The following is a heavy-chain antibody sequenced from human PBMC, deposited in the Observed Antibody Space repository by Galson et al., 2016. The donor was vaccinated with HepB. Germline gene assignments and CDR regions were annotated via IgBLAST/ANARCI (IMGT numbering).Heavy chain of an antibody. J-gene: IGHJ4*02. V-gene: IGHV3-23*01. CDR2: ISTRRTT. CDR1: GFVFSNFG. D-gene: IGHD1-1*01. Sequence: LRLSCAASGFVFSNFGLSWVRQAPGKGLEWVASISTRRTTYYSDSVQGRFTLSRDNSNNTLYLQMNGLRAEDTAVYYCAKERLVRRIFDHWGQGTLLTVSS. CDR3: AKERLVRRIFDH.